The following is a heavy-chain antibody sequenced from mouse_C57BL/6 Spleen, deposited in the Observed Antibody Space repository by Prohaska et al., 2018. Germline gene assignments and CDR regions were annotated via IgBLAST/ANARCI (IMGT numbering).Heavy chain of an antibody. CDR3: SAPAGSSDY. V-gene: IGHV6-3*01. Sequence: EVKLEDSGGGLVLPGGSMKLSCVASGFTFSNYWMNWVRQSPEKELEWVAKIRLKSDNYATDYAESVKGRFTISRDDSKSSVYLQMNNLRAEDTGIYYCSAPAGSSDYWGQGTTLTVSS. J-gene: IGHJ2*01. CDR1: GFTFSNYW. CDR2: IRLKSDNYAT. D-gene: IGHD1-3*01.